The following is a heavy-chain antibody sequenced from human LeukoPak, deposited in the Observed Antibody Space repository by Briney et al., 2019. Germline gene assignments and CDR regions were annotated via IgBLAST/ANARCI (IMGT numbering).Heavy chain of an antibody. J-gene: IGHJ4*02. CDR3: ARHPHDYDYSNYVDY. V-gene: IGHV4-4*07. CDR1: GGSISSYY. CDR2: IYTSGST. Sequence: SETLSLTCTVSGGSISSYYWSWIRQPAGKGLEWIGRIYTSGSTNYNPSLKSRVTMSVDTSKNQFSLKLSSVTAADTAVYYCARHPHDYDYSNYVDYWGQGTLVTVSS. D-gene: IGHD4-11*01.